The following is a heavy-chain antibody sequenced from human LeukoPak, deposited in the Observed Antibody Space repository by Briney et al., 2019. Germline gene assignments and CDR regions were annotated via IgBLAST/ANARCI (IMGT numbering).Heavy chain of an antibody. J-gene: IGHJ3*02. CDR2: ISAYNGNT. D-gene: IGHD1-26*01. CDR3: ARVHVGATGDDAFDI. V-gene: IGHV1-18*01. CDR1: GYTFTSYG. Sequence: ASVKVSCKASGYTFTSYGISWVRQAPGQGLEWMGWISAYNGNTNYAQKLQGRVTMTTDTSTSTAYMELRSLRSDDTAVYYCARVHVGATGDDAFDIWGQGTMVTVSS.